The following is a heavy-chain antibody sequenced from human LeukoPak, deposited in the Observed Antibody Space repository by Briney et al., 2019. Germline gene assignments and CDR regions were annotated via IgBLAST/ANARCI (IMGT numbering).Heavy chain of an antibody. CDR3: ARGRDGYSPFDY. Sequence: GGSLRLSCAASGFTVSSNYMSWVRQAPGKGLEWVSAISGSGGTTYYADSVKGRFTISRDNSKNTLYLQMNSLRAEDTAVYYCARGRDGYSPFDYWGQGTLVTVSS. CDR1: GFTVSSNY. D-gene: IGHD4-4*01. CDR2: ISGSGGTT. V-gene: IGHV3-23*01. J-gene: IGHJ4*02.